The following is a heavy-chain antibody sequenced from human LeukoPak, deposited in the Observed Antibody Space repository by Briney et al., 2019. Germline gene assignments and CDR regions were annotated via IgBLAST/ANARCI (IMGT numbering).Heavy chain of an antibody. CDR3: ARHFIVATFFDY. CDR2: INHSGST. Sequence: SETLSLTCAVYGGSFSGYYWSWIRQPPGKGLEWIGEINHSGSTNYNPSLKSRVTISVDTSKNQFSLKLSSVTAADTAVYYCARHFIVATFFDYWGQGTLVTVSS. J-gene: IGHJ4*02. D-gene: IGHD5-12*01. V-gene: IGHV4-34*01. CDR1: GGSFSGYY.